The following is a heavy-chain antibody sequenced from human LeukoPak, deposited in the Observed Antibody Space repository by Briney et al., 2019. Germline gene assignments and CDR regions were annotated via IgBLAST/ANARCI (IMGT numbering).Heavy chain of an antibody. V-gene: IGHV1-69*13. J-gene: IGHJ6*02. Sequence: SVKVSCKASGGTFSSYAISWVRQAPGQGLEWMGGIIPIFGTANYAQKFQGRVTITADESTSTAYMELSSLRSEDTAVYYCARVRNYTALYYYYSGMDVWGQGTTVTVSS. D-gene: IGHD5-24*01. CDR1: GGTFSSYA. CDR3: ARVRNYTALYYYYSGMDV. CDR2: IIPIFGTA.